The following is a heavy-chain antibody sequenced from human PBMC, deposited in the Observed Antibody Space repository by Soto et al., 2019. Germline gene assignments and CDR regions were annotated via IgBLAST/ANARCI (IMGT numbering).Heavy chain of an antibody. J-gene: IGHJ6*02. CDR3: ARVGDYVWGSYRPSWIRDYYGMDV. CDR1: GYTFTSYG. Sequence: ASVKVSCKASGYTFTSYGISWVRQAPGQGLEWMGWISAYNGNTNYAQKLQGRVTMTTDTSTSTAYMELRSLRSDDAAVYYCARVGDYVWGSYRPSWIRDYYGMDVWGQGTTVTVSS. D-gene: IGHD3-16*02. CDR2: ISAYNGNT. V-gene: IGHV1-18*04.